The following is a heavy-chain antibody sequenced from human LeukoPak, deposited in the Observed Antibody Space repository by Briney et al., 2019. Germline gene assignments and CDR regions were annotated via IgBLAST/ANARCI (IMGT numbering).Heavy chain of an antibody. J-gene: IGHJ5*02. CDR1: GYTFTSYD. Sequence: RASVTVSCKASGYTFTSYDINWVRQAAGQGLEWMGWMNPNSGNTGYAQKFQGRVTMTRNTSISTAYMELSSLRSEDTAVYYCARDRVPAAGKDWFDPWGQGTLVTVSS. CDR3: ARDRVPAAGKDWFDP. V-gene: IGHV1-8*01. D-gene: IGHD2-2*01. CDR2: MNPNSGNT.